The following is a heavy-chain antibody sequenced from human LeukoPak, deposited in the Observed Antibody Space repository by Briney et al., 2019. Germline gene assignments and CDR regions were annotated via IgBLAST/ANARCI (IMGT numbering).Heavy chain of an antibody. J-gene: IGHJ3*02. CDR3: LSPSIGGSFEI. CDR2: IRNKAKSYST. D-gene: IGHD6-6*01. CDR1: EFTLSDHY. Sequence: GGSLRLSCVASEFTLSDHYMEWVRQAPGKGLEWVGRIRNKAKSYSTGYAASVKGRFTISRDDSKNSVNLQMNSLKTEDTAVYYCLSPSIGGSFEIWGQGTMVTVSS. V-gene: IGHV3-72*01.